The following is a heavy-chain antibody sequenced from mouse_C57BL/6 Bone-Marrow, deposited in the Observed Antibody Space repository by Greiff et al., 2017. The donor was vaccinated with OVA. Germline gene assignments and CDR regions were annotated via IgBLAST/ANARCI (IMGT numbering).Heavy chain of an antibody. Sequence: VQLQESGPGLVQPSQSLSITCTVSGFSLTSYGVHWVRQSPGKGLEWLGVIWSGGSTDYNAAFISRLSISKDNSKSQVFFKMNSLQADDTAIYYCARNYDDYDGTTGAWFAYWGQGTLVTVSA. CDR3: ARNYDDYDGTTGAWFAY. CDR1: GFSLTSYG. V-gene: IGHV2-2*01. CDR2: IWSGGST. D-gene: IGHD2-4*01. J-gene: IGHJ3*01.